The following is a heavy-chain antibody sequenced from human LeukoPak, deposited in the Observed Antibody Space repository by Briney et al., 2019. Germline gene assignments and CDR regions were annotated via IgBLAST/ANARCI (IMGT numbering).Heavy chain of an antibody. Sequence: GGSLRLSCAASGFTFSTYSMSWVRQAPGKGLEWVSVFRGNGANTYYADSVKGRFTISRDNSKNTLFLQMNSLRAEGTAVYYCAKDLKAVAGTSDYWGQGTLVTVSS. D-gene: IGHD6-19*01. CDR1: GFTFSTYS. J-gene: IGHJ4*02. V-gene: IGHV3-23*01. CDR2: FRGNGANT. CDR3: AKDLKAVAGTSDY.